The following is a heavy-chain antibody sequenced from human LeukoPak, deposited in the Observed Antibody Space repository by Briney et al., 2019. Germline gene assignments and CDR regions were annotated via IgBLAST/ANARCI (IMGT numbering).Heavy chain of an antibody. CDR3: ASNSYLGGGDY. CDR1: GGSISGYY. J-gene: IGHJ4*02. D-gene: IGHD1-26*01. V-gene: IGHV4-4*07. Sequence: PSETLSLTCTVSGGSISGYYWSWSRQPPGKGVEWIGRIYTSGSTDYNPSLKSRVTMSVDTSKNQFSLKLSSVTAADTAVYYCASNSYLGGGDYWGQGTLVTVSS. CDR2: IYTSGST.